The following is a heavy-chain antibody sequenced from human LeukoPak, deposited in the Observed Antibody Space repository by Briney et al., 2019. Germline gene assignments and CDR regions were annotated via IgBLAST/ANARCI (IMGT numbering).Heavy chain of an antibody. CDR2: ISYDGSNK. J-gene: IGHJ4*02. D-gene: IGHD3-10*01. CDR3: AKDRGLLWFGGPHYYFDY. CDR1: GFTFSSYG. V-gene: IGHV3-30*18. Sequence: GGSLRLSCAASGFTFSSYGMHWVRQAPGKGLEWVAVISYDGSNKYYADSAKGRFTISRDNSKNTLYLQMNSLRAEDTAVYYCAKDRGLLWFGGPHYYFDYWGQGTLVTVSS.